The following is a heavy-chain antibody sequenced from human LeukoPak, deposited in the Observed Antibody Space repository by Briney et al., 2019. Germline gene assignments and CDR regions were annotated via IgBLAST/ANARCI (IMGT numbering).Heavy chain of an antibody. CDR3: ARVQGSSGCYYSDYYYYMDV. CDR1: GGSFSGYY. CDR2: INHSGST. J-gene: IGHJ6*03. Sequence: SETLSLTCAVYGGSFSGYYWSWIRQPPGKGLEWIGEINHSGSTNYNPSLKSRVTISVDTSKNQFSLKLSSVTAADTAVYYCARVQGSSGCYYSDYYYYMDVWGKGTTVTISS. V-gene: IGHV4-34*01. D-gene: IGHD3-22*01.